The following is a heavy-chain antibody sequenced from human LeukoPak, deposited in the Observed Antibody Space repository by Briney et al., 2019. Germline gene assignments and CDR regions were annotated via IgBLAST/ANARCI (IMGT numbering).Heavy chain of an antibody. CDR1: GFTFSSYW. D-gene: IGHD6-13*01. CDR2: IKQDGSEK. J-gene: IGHJ6*03. V-gene: IGHV3-7*01. CDR3: AREACSSWYVMNYYYMDV. Sequence: GGSLRLSCAASGFTFSSYWMSWVRQAPGKGLEWVANIKQDGSEKYYVDSVKGRFTISRDNAKNSLYLQMNSLRAEDTAVYYCAREACSSWYVMNYYYMDVWGKGTTVTISS.